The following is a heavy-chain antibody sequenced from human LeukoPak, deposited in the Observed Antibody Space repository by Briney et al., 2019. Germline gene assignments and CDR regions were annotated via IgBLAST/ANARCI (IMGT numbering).Heavy chain of an antibody. CDR2: ISAYNGDT. J-gene: IGHJ4*02. V-gene: IGHV1-18*01. CDR1: GHTFTTYG. D-gene: IGHD6-13*01. Sequence: ASVKVSCKASGHTFTTYGISWVRQAPGQGLEWMGWISAYNGDTNYAQKLQGRVTMTTDTSSSTAYMELRSLRSDDTAVYYCARAAAAGTAHFDYWGQGTLVTVSS. CDR3: ARAAAAGTAHFDY.